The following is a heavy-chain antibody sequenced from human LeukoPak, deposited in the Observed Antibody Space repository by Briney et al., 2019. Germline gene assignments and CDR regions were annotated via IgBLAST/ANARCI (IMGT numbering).Heavy chain of an antibody. D-gene: IGHD6-13*01. CDR2: INPNSGGT. Sequence: ASVKVSCKASGYTFTNYGISWVRQAPGQGLEWMGWINPNSGGTNYAQKFQGRVTMTRDTSISTAYMELSRLRSDDTAVYYCARGHSSTFDPWGQGTLVTVSS. CDR1: GYTFTNYG. CDR3: ARGHSSTFDP. V-gene: IGHV1-2*02. J-gene: IGHJ5*02.